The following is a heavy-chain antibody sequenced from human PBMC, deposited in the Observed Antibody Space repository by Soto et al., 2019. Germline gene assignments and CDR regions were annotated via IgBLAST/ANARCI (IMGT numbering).Heavy chain of an antibody. J-gene: IGHJ6*02. CDR1: VDSITTYY. CDR2: IDASGNT. Sequence: SETLSVSCTFSVDSITTYYWSWIRQPAGKGLEWIGRIDASGNTNYNPSLNSRVTMSIDTSKKQFSLNLTSVTAADTAIYYCARYSNNWSQTEGMDVWGRGTTVTVSS. D-gene: IGHD6-13*01. V-gene: IGHV4-4*07. CDR3: ARYSNNWSQTEGMDV.